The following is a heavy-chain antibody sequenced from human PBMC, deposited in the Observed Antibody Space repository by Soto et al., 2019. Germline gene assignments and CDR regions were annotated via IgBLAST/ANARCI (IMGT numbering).Heavy chain of an antibody. J-gene: IGHJ4*02. CDR3: ARAGYCSGGSCYRFPVDY. Sequence: QVQLQESGPGLVKPSQTLSLTCTVSGGSIRSGGYYWSWIRQQPGKVLEWIGYISYSGSTYYNPSLKSRVTISEDTSKNQFSLKLSSVTAADTAVYYCARAGYCSGGSCYRFPVDYWGQGTLVTVSS. CDR2: ISYSGST. V-gene: IGHV4-31*03. CDR1: GGSIRSGGYY. D-gene: IGHD2-15*01.